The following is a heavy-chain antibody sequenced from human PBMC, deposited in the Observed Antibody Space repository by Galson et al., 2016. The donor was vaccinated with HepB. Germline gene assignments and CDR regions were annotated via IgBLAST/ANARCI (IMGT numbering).Heavy chain of an antibody. J-gene: IGHJ4*02. Sequence: SVKVSCKASGYSFSDYYIHWVRQAPGQGLEWMGWINPRSGGTNCAQKFQGRVTMTRDTSITTVYMDLRSLRSDDTAIYYCAKDQCSGGDCFTTFDNWGQGTLVIVSS. CDR2: INPRSGGT. V-gene: IGHV1-2*02. D-gene: IGHD2-21*02. CDR1: GYSFSDYY. CDR3: AKDQCSGGDCFTTFDN.